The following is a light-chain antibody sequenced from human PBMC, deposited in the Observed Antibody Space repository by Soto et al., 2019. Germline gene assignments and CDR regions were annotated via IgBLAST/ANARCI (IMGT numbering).Light chain of an antibody. Sequence: EIVLTQSPATLSLSPGEKATLACLATQGVGGHLAWYQQKPGQAPRLLIYETSNRATGIPARFSGSGSGTDFTLTISSLEPEDFAVYYCQQRSSSLSFGGGTKVDIK. V-gene: IGKV3-11*01. CDR3: QQRSSSLS. CDR1: QGVGGH. CDR2: ETS. J-gene: IGKJ4*01.